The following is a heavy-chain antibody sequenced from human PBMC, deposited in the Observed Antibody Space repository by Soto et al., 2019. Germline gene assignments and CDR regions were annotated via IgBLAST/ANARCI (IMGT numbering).Heavy chain of an antibody. V-gene: IGHV4-30-2*01. CDR3: ARAYGSSGYFPFDY. CDR2: IYHSGST. CDR1: GGSISSYS. Sequence: SETLSLTCTVSGGSISSYSWSWIRQPPGKGLEWIGYIYHSGSTYYNPSLKSRVTISVDRSKNQFSLKLSSVTAADTAVYYCARAYGSSGYFPFDYWGQGTLVTVSS. J-gene: IGHJ4*02. D-gene: IGHD3-22*01.